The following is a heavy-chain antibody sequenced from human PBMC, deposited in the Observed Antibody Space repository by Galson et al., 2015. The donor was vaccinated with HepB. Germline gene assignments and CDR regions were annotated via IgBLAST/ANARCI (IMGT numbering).Heavy chain of an antibody. V-gene: IGHV3-23*01. J-gene: IGHJ4*02. CDR2: ISGSGGST. D-gene: IGHD3-22*01. CDR3: AKEEGYYDSSGYAPFDY. Sequence: SLRLSCAASGFTFSSYAMSWVRQAPGKGLEWVSAISGSGGSTYYADSVKGRLTISRDNSKNTLYLQMNSLRAEDTAVYYCAKEEGYYDSSGYAPFDYWGQGTLVTVSS. CDR1: GFTFSSYA.